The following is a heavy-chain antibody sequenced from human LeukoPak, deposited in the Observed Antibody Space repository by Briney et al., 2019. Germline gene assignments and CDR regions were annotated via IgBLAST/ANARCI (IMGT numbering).Heavy chain of an antibody. CDR3: AREGEGGYGPGYFDL. CDR2: IYSGGST. V-gene: IGHV3-53*01. D-gene: IGHD5-12*01. Sequence: AGGSLRLPCAASGFTVSSNYMSWVRQAPGKGLEWVSVIYSGGSTYYADSVKGRFTISRDNSKNTLYLQMNSLRAEDTAVYYCAREGEGGYGPGYFDLWGRGTLVTVSS. CDR1: GFTVSSNY. J-gene: IGHJ2*01.